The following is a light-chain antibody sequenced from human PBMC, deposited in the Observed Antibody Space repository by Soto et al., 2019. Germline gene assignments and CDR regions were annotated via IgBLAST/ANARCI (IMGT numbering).Light chain of an antibody. CDR3: MQETHRPIT. CDR2: KVS. CDR1: QSLVHSDGIAY. V-gene: IGKV2-30*02. J-gene: IGKJ5*01. Sequence: DVVMTQSPLSLPVTLGQPASISCRSNQSLVHSDGIAYFSWFQQRPGRSPRRLIYKVSNRESGDQARFSGSGSGTDLALKSIRVDAEDVGVYYCMQETHRPITFGQGPGLEIK.